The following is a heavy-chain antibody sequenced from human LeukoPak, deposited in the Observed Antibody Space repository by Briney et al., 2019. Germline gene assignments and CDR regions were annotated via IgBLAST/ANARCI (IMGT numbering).Heavy chain of an antibody. CDR2: IIPIFGTA. CDR3: ARDMTYDSSGYYLSHAFDI. Sequence: ASVKVSCKASGGTFSSYAISWVRQAPGQGLEWMGGIIPIFGTANYAQKFQGRVTITADKSTSTAYMELSSLRSEDTAVYYCARDMTYDSSGYYLSHAFDIWDQGTMVTVSS. CDR1: GGTFSSYA. V-gene: IGHV1-69*06. D-gene: IGHD3-22*01. J-gene: IGHJ3*02.